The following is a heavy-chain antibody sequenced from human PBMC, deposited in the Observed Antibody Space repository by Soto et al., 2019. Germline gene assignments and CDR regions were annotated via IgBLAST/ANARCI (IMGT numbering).Heavy chain of an antibody. CDR2: FRTSGDGGTT. J-gene: IGHJ4*02. D-gene: IGHD3-10*01. CDR3: AKKVNSGPGSQYFDY. CDR1: GFTFSSYS. Sequence: EVQLLESGGGLVQPGGSLRLSCAASGFTFSSYSMSWFRQAPGKGLEWVSGFRTSGDGGTTYYADSVKGRFTISRDNSKNMLFLQMNSLRAEDTAIYYCAKKVNSGPGSQYFDYWGQGTLVTVSS. V-gene: IGHV3-23*01.